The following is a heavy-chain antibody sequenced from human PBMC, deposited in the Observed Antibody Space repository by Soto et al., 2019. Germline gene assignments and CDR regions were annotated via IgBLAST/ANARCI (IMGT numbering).Heavy chain of an antibody. CDR3: ARHLRGYCSGGSCRTTHNWFDP. Sequence: GESLKISCKGSGYSFTSYWISWVRQMPGKGLEWMGIIYPGDSDTRYSPSFQGQVTISADKSISTAYLQWSSLKASDTAMYYCARHLRGYCSGGSCRTTHNWFDPWGQGTLVTVSS. D-gene: IGHD2-15*01. CDR1: GYSFTSYW. CDR2: IYPGDSDT. V-gene: IGHV5-51*01. J-gene: IGHJ5*02.